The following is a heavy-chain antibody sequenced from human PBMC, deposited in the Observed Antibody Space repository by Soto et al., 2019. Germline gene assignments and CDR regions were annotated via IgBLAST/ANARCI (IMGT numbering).Heavy chain of an antibody. D-gene: IGHD6-13*01. CDR1: GFTFSDYY. J-gene: IGHJ6*02. V-gene: IGHV3-11*01. CDR3: ARDLVSSWYRIYYYYYGMDV. Sequence: QVQLVESGGGLVKPGGSLRLSCAASGFTFSDYYMSWIRQAPGKGLEWVSYISSSGSTIYYADSVKGRFTISRDNAKNSLYLQMNSLRAEDTAVYYCARDLVSSWYRIYYYYYGMDVWGQGTTVTVSS. CDR2: ISSSGSTI.